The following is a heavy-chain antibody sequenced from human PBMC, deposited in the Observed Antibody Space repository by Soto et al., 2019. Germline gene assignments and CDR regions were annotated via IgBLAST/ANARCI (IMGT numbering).Heavy chain of an antibody. V-gene: IGHV3-23*01. CDR3: AQPRRDTSMGGL. Sequence: GGSLRLSCAASGFTFSRYAMNWVRQAPGKGLEWISTISDGDGRTYYADSVKGRFTISRDNSQNMVYLQMSSLRAEDTGAYYCAQPRRDTSMGGLWGQGTLVTVSA. CDR1: GFTFSRYA. J-gene: IGHJ4*02. D-gene: IGHD5-18*01. CDR2: ISDGDGRT.